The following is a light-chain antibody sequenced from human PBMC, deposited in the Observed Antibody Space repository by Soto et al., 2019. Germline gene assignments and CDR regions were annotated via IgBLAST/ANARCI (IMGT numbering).Light chain of an antibody. CDR2: DAS. CDR1: QSVRSN. CDR3: QPYNDWPSWT. J-gene: IGKJ1*01. V-gene: IGKV3D-15*01. Sequence: EIVMTQSPATLSVSQGERATLSCRASQSVRSNLAWYQQKPGQAPRLLIYDASTRDTGIPARFSGSGSGTEFTLTISSLQSEDYAVYYCQPYNDWPSWTFGQGTKVDIK.